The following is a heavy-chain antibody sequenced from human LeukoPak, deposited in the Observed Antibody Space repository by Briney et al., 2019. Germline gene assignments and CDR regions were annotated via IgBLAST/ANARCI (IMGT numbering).Heavy chain of an antibody. D-gene: IGHD3-10*01. V-gene: IGHV1-69*13. CDR2: IIPIFGTA. CDR1: GGTFSSYA. J-gene: IGHJ4*02. Sequence: ASVKVSCKASGGTFSSYAISWVRQAPGQGLEWMGGIIPIFGTANYAQKFQGRVTITADESTSTAYMELSSLRSEDTAVYYCASGGGYGSGSSRSFDYWGQGTLVTVSS. CDR3: ASGGGYGSGSSRSFDY.